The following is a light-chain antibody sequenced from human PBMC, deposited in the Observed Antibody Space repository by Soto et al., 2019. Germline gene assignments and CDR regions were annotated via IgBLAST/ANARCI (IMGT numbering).Light chain of an antibody. J-gene: IGKJ5*01. CDR2: GAS. V-gene: IGKV1-39*01. Sequence: IRMTQSPSSLSASTGDRVTITCRASQNIRSRLAWFQQKPGKAPKLLIYGASTLQSGVPSRFSGSGSGTDYTLTISSLQPEDFATYYCQQSYRTPTFGQGTRLEIK. CDR3: QQSYRTPT. CDR1: QNIRSR.